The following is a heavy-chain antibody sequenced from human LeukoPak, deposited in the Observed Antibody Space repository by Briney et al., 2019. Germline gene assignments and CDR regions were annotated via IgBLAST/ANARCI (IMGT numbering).Heavy chain of an antibody. V-gene: IGHV4-59*01. CDR3: ARGPTAMVFYY. D-gene: IGHD5-18*01. CDR1: GVSISSYY. CDR2: IYYSGST. J-gene: IGHJ4*02. Sequence: SETLSLTCTVSGVSISSYYWSWIRQPPGKGLEWIGYIYYSGSTNYNPSLKSRVTISVDTSKNQFSLKLSSVTAADTAVYYCARGPTAMVFYYWGQGTLVTVSS.